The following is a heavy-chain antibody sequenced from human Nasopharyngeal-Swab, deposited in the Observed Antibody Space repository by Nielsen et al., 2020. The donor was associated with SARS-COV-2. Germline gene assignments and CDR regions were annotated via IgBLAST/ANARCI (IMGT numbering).Heavy chain of an antibody. Sequence: WIRQPPGKGLEWVAVIWYDGSNKYYADSVKGRFTISRDNSKNTLYLQMNSLRAEDTAVYYCAREAGTTVTTYGGVPDDWGQGTLVTVSS. J-gene: IGHJ4*02. D-gene: IGHD4-17*01. V-gene: IGHV3-33*01. CDR3: AREAGTTVTTYGGVPDD. CDR2: IWYDGSNK.